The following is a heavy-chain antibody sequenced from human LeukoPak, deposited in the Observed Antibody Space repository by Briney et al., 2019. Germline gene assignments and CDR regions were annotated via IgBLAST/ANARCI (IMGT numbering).Heavy chain of an antibody. CDR1: GFTFTTYE. Sequence: SGGSLGLSCAASGFTFTTYEMNWVRQAPGKGLEWISYISPGGGDTIYYADSVKGRFTISRDNAKNSVYLQMKSLRGEDTAVYYCARKTFGTVYFDYWGQGSLVTVSS. J-gene: IGHJ4*02. CDR2: ISPGGGDTI. CDR3: ARKTFGTVYFDY. D-gene: IGHD1-1*01. V-gene: IGHV3-48*03.